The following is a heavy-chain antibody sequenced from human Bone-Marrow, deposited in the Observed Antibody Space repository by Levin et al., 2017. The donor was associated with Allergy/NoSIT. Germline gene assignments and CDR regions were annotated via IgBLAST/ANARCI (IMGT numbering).Heavy chain of an antibody. V-gene: IGHV3-48*02. Sequence: GESLKISCVASGFTFRHYTMNWVLQAPGKGLEWVSCITSSGDSTYYADSVKGRFTISRDNAKNSLYLQLNRLRDEDTAMYYCARDPARGYYDSSGYSGDHWGQGTLVTVSS. CDR1: GFTFRHYT. J-gene: IGHJ4*02. CDR3: ARDPARGYYDSSGYSGDH. CDR2: ITSSGDST. D-gene: IGHD3-22*01.